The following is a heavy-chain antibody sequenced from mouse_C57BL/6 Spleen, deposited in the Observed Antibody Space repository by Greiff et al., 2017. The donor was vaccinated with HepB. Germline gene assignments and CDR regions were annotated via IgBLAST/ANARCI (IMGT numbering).Heavy chain of an antibody. CDR2: INYDGSST. CDR1: GFTFSDYY. V-gene: IGHV5-16*01. Sequence: EVQRVEPEGGLVQPGSSMKLSCTASGFTFSDYYMAWVRQVPEKGLEWVANINYDGSSTYYLDSLKSRFIIARDNAKNILYLQMSSLKSEDTATYYCARDSSTYYAMGYWGKGTSVTVAS. J-gene: IGHJ4*01. D-gene: IGHD3-2*02. CDR3: ARDSSTYYAMGY.